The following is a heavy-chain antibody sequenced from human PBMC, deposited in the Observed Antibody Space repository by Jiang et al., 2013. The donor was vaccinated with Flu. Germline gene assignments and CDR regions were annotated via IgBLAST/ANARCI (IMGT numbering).Heavy chain of an antibody. V-gene: IGHV1-69*06. J-gene: IGHJ6*02. Sequence: FNTYGISWVRQAPGQGLEWVGGIIPVFGTSNYAQRFQGRVTITADKSTATAYMELNSLRSDDTAVYYCARDRDFGPKSYNYGLAVWGQGTTVTVSS. CDR3: ARDRDFGPKSYNYGLAV. CDR1: FNTYG. CDR2: IIPVFGTS. D-gene: IGHD4/OR15-4a*01.